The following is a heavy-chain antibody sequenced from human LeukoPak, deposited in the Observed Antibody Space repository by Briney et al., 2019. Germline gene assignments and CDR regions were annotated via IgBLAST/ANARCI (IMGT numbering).Heavy chain of an antibody. CDR1: GFTFSSYG. Sequence: GGSPRLSCAASGFTFSSYGMHWVRQAPGKGLEWVAVIWYDGSNKYYADSVKGRFTISSDNSKNTLYLQMNSLRAEDTAVYYCAREGGYSSSWYAFDYWGQGTLVTVSS. J-gene: IGHJ4*02. D-gene: IGHD6-13*01. CDR3: AREGGYSSSWYAFDY. CDR2: IWYDGSNK. V-gene: IGHV3-33*08.